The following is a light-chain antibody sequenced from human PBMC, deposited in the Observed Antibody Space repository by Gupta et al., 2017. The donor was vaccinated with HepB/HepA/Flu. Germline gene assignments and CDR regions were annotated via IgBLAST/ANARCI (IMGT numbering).Light chain of an antibody. J-gene: IGLJ3*02. Sequence: QSALTQPASVSGSPGQSITIPCTGTSSDVGNYNYISWYQHHPGKAPKLIIYDVTNRPSGVSNRFSGSKSGNTASLTISGLQAGDEADYYCNSYTTISTWVFGGGTRLTVL. V-gene: IGLV2-14*03. CDR2: DVT. CDR1: SSDVGNYNY. CDR3: NSYTTISTWV.